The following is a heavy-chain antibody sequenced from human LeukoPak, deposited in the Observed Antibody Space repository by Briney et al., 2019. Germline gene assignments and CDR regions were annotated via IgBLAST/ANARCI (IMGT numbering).Heavy chain of an antibody. V-gene: IGHV3-66*01. J-gene: IGHJ4*02. CDR2: IYSGGTT. CDR3: ARGRYYFDY. Sequence: GGSLRLSCAASGLIVSGDYITWVRQAPGKGLEWVSVIYSGGTTYYADSVRGRFTISRDNAKNSLYLQMNSLRAEDTAVYYCARGRYYFDYWGQGTLVTVSS. CDR1: GLIVSGDY.